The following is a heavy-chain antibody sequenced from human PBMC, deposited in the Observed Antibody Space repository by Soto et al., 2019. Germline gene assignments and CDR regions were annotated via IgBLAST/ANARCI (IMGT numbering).Heavy chain of an antibody. CDR3: AGEIIAARGSNWFDP. V-gene: IGHV4-30-4*01. Sequence: QVQLQESGPGLVKPSQTLSLTCTVSGGSISSGDYYWSWIRQPPGKGLEWIGYIYYSGSTYYNPTLKRRGTISVDAAKNQFAQMLRSVTAADTAVYYCAGEIIAARGSNWFDPWGQGTLVTVSS. D-gene: IGHD6-6*01. CDR2: IYYSGST. CDR1: GGSISSGDYY. J-gene: IGHJ5*02.